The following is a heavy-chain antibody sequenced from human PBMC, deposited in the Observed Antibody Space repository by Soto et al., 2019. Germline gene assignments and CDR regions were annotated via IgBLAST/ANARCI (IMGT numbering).Heavy chain of an antibody. CDR3: ARQGLAAAGTEHFDY. CDR1: GGSISSGGYY. V-gene: IGHV4-31*03. D-gene: IGHD6-13*01. J-gene: IGHJ4*02. Sequence: PSETLSLTCTVSGGSISSGGYYWSWIRQHPGKGLEWIGYIYYSGSTFYNPSLKSRVTISVDTSKNQFSLKLSSVTAADTAVYYCARQGLAAAGTEHFDYWGQGTLVTVSS. CDR2: IYYSGST.